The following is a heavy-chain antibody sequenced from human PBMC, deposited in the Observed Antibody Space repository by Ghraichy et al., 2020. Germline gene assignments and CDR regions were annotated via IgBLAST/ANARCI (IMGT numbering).Heavy chain of an antibody. CDR2: ISSSGAT. Sequence: SETLSLTCTVSGASIRSDDYYWSWIRQHPGKGLEWIGHISSSGATSHNPSLRSRVTIAIDTSENRFSMKLSSVTLADTAVYYCAREGDYYDSSGYHWGQGALVTVSS. CDR3: AREGDYYDSSGYH. V-gene: IGHV4-31*03. CDR1: GASIRSDDYY. J-gene: IGHJ4*02. D-gene: IGHD3-22*01.